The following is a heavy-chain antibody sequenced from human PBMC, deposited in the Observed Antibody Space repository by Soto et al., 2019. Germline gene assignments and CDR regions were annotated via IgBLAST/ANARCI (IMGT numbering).Heavy chain of an antibody. CDR1: GFAFSSYA. D-gene: IGHD3-16*02. CDR2: ISNNGDTA. CDR3: AKSRVFPGAIVTLLDS. Sequence: PGGSLRLSCATSGFAFSSYAMVWVRQAAEKGLEWVASISNNGDTAYYADSVKGRFTISRGNSENTLYLQMNGLRADDTALYFCAKSRVFPGAIVTLLDSWGQGT. J-gene: IGHJ4*02. V-gene: IGHV3-23*01.